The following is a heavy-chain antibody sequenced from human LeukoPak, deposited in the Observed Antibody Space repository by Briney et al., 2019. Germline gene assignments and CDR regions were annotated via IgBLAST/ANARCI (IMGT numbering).Heavy chain of an antibody. V-gene: IGHV1-18*01. D-gene: IGHD2-15*01. J-gene: IGHJ4*02. CDR1: GYTFTNYG. Sequence: ASVKVSCKASGYTFTNYGISWVRQAPGQGLEWMGWISAYNGNTNYAENLQGTVTMTTDKSTSTAYMELRSLRSDDTAVYYCARDLVPTGGRPGPSDYWGQGTLVTVSS. CDR3: ARDLVPTGGRPGPSDY. CDR2: ISAYNGNT.